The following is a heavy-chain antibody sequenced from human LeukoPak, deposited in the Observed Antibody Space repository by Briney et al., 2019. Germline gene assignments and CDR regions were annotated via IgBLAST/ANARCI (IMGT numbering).Heavy chain of an antibody. CDR1: GFTFSSYA. J-gene: IGHJ5*02. CDR2: ISGSGGST. V-gene: IGHV3-23*01. Sequence: GGSLRLSCAASGFTFSSYAMSWVRQAPGKGLEWASAISGSGGSTYYAASVKGRFTISRDNSKNTLYLQINSLRAEDTAVYYWAKGPLLERPLRFDPWGQGTLVTVSS. CDR3: AKGPLLERPLRFDP. D-gene: IGHD1-1*01.